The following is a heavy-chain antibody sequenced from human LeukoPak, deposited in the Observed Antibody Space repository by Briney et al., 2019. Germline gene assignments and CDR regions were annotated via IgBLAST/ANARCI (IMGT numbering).Heavy chain of an antibody. Sequence: GGSLRLSCAASEFSVGSNYMTWVRQAPGKGLEWVSLIYSGGSTYYADSVKGRFTISRDNSKNTLYLQMNSLRAEDTAVYYCARDLGGVVISTGYFDYWGQGTLVTVSS. CDR2: IYSGGST. CDR1: EFSVGSNY. D-gene: IGHD3-22*01. J-gene: IGHJ4*02. CDR3: ARDLGGVVISTGYFDY. V-gene: IGHV3-66*01.